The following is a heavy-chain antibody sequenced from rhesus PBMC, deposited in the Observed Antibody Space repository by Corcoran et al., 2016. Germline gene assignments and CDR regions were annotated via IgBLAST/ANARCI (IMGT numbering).Heavy chain of an antibody. D-gene: IGHD5-24*01. CDR1: GFSISTTGTG. J-gene: IGHJ4*01. CDR2: IYWNDSK. CDR3: ARVVVGTGPFDN. V-gene: IGHV2-95*01. Sequence: QVTLKESGPALVNPTQTLTLTCTLSGFSISTTGTGVGWIRQPPGKALEWLARIYWNDSKNYSKSLKSRHTIAKDTSKNQVVLTMTKMDPVDKATDCCARVVVGTGPFDNWGQGVLVTVSS.